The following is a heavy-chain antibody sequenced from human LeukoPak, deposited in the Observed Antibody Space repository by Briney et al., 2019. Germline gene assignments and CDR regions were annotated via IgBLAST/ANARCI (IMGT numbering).Heavy chain of an antibody. CDR1: GGTFNSYA. CDR3: ARDNSVEDTAWWFDP. D-gene: IGHD4-23*01. V-gene: IGHV1-69*06. J-gene: IGHJ5*02. CDR2: IIPIFGTT. Sequence: SVKVSCKASGGTFNSYAISWVRQAPGQGLEWMGGIIPIFGTTNYARKFRGRVTLTADKSTRTAYMELSSLRSEDTAVYYCARDNSVEDTAWWFDPWGQGTLVTVSS.